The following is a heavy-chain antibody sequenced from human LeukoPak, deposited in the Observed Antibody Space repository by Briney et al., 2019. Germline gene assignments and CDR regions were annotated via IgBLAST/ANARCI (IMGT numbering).Heavy chain of an antibody. J-gene: IGHJ5*02. CDR2: ISGSGGTT. Sequence: GGSLRLSCAASGFTFSSYAMSWVRQAPGKGLEWVSAISGSGGTTYYADSVKGRFTISRDNSKNTLYLQMNSLRVEDTALYYCATSTDYNWIDPWGQGTLVTVSS. CDR3: ATSTDYNWIDP. D-gene: IGHD2-2*01. CDR1: GFTFSSYA. V-gene: IGHV3-23*01.